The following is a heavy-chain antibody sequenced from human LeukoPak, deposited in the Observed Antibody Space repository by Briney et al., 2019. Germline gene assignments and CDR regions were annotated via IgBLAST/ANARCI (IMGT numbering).Heavy chain of an antibody. Sequence: GGSLRLSCAASGFTFSSYSMNWVRQAPGKGLEWVSYISSSSSTIYYADSVKGRFTISRDNAKNSLYLQMNSLRAEDTAVYYCARGWDTAMVDFDYWGQGTLVTVSS. V-gene: IGHV3-48*01. CDR2: ISSSSSTI. D-gene: IGHD5-18*01. J-gene: IGHJ4*02. CDR1: GFTFSSYS. CDR3: ARGWDTAMVDFDY.